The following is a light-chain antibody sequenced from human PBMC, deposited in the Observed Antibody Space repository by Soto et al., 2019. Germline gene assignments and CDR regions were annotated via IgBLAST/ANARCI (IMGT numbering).Light chain of an antibody. CDR1: QSVSSN. CDR3: QQYNNWPIT. CDR2: GAS. Sequence: EIVMTQSPATLSVSPGERATLSCRASQSVSSNLAWYQQKPGQAPRLLIYGASTGATGFPARFSGSGSGTEFTHTISSLQSEDFAVYYCQQYNNWPITFGQGTRLEIK. J-gene: IGKJ5*01. V-gene: IGKV3-15*01.